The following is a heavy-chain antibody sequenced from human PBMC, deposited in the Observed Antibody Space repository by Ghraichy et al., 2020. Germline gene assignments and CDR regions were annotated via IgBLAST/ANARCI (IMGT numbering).Heavy chain of an antibody. J-gene: IGHJ1*01. V-gene: IGHV3-7*03. CDR3: AGPLD. CDR1: GFSFSSSW. CDR2: IKQDGSEK. Sequence: LSLTCAASGFSFSSSWMKWVRQAPGKGLEWVASIKQDGSEKYYVDSVKGRFTISRDNAKNSLYLQMNVLRAEDTAVYYCAGPLDWGQGTLVTVSS.